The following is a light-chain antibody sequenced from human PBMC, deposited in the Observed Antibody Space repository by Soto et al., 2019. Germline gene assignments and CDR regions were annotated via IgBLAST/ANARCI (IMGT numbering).Light chain of an antibody. CDR2: AAS. CDR1: QSISSY. CDR3: QQSYSPPHT. J-gene: IGKJ2*01. Sequence: DIQMTQSPSSLSASVGDRVTITCRASQSISSYLHWYQQKPGKAPKLLIYAASSLESGVPSRFSGSGSGTDFTLTISSLQAEDVAIYYCQQSYSPPHTFGPGTKLEIK. V-gene: IGKV1-39*01.